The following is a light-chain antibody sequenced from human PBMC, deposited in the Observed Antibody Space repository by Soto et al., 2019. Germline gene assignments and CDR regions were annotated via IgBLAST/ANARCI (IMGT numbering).Light chain of an antibody. J-gene: IGKJ4*01. Sequence: EIVMTQTPATLSVSPGERATLSCRASQSVSSNLAWYQHKPGQAASLLIHGASTRATGIPARFSGSGSGTEFTLTFSSLQSEDFAVYYCQQYNKWPLTFGGGTKVEIK. CDR2: GAS. CDR1: QSVSSN. CDR3: QQYNKWPLT. V-gene: IGKV3-15*01.